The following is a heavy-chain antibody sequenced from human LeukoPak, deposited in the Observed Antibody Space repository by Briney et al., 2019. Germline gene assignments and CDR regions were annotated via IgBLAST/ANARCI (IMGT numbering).Heavy chain of an antibody. J-gene: IGHJ5*02. CDR1: GGSFSGYY. D-gene: IGHD6-13*01. V-gene: IGHV4-34*01. Sequence: SETLSLTCAVYGGSFSGYYWSWIRQPPGKGLEWIGEINHSGSTNYNPSLKSRVTISVDTSKNQFSLKLSSVTAADTAVYYCARSKWQQLALNWFDPWGQGTLVTVSS. CDR3: ARSKWQQLALNWFDP. CDR2: INHSGST.